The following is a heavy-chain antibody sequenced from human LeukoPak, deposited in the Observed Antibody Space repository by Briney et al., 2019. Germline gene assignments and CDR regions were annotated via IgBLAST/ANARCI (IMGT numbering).Heavy chain of an antibody. V-gene: IGHV3-64*01. J-gene: IGHJ6*03. CDR2: ISTNGDST. CDR1: GFTFSSYG. Sequence: GGSLRLSRAASGFTFSSYGMHWVRQAPGKGLEYVSAISTNGDSTYYASSVKGRFTISRDNSKNTLCLQMGSLRAEDMAVYYCARPNYYGSGSYRPYYMDVWGKGTTVTVSS. D-gene: IGHD3-10*01. CDR3: ARPNYYGSGSYRPYYMDV.